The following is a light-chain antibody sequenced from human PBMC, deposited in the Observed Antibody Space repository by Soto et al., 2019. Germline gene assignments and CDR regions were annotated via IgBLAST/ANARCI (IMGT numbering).Light chain of an antibody. CDR3: QSYESSRSGWKV. CDR1: SSNIGAGYD. J-gene: IGLJ2*01. CDR2: GNS. V-gene: IGLV1-40*01. Sequence: QSVLTQPPSVSGAPGQRVTISCTGSSSNIGAGYDVHWYQQLPGTAPKLLIYGNSNRPSGVPDRFSGSKSGTSASLAITGLQAEDEADYYCQSYESSRSGWKVFGGGTKLTVL.